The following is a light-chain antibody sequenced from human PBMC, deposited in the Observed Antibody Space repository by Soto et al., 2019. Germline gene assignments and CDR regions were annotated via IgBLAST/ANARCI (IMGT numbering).Light chain of an antibody. Sequence: EIVLRQSPGTLSLSPGERATLSCRASLSVSSSYLAWYQQKPGQAPRLLIYGASSRATGIPDRFSGSGSGTDFTLTISRLEPEDFAVYYCQQYGSSLPFTFGPGTKVDIK. J-gene: IGKJ3*01. CDR3: QQYGSSLPFT. CDR2: GAS. CDR1: LSVSSSY. V-gene: IGKV3-20*01.